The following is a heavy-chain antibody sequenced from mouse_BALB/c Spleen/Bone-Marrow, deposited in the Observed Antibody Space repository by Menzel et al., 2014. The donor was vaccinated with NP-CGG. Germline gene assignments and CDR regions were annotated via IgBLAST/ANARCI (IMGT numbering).Heavy chain of an antibody. J-gene: IGHJ3*01. CDR3: ARSDYRFDPLPY. Sequence: QVQLQQSGAELVMPGASVKMSCKASGHTFTDYWMHWVKRRPGQGLEWIGAIDTSDSYTSYNQKFKGKATSTVDESSSTAYMQLSSLTSEDSAVYYCARSDYRFDPLPYWGQGTLVTVSA. CDR2: IDTSDSYT. D-gene: IGHD2-14*01. CDR1: GHTFTDYW. V-gene: IGHV1-69*01.